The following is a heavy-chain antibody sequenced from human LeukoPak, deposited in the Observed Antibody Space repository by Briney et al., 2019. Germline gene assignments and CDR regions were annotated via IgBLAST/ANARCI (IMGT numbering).Heavy chain of an antibody. CDR3: ATRGQYGSGSYYTLVY. J-gene: IGHJ4*02. Sequence: PGGSLRLSCAASGFTFSSYWMHWVRQAPGKGLVWVSRINTDGSSTSYADPVKGRFTISRDNAKNTLYLQMNSLRAEDTAVYYCATRGQYGSGSYYTLVYWGQGTLVTVSS. D-gene: IGHD3-10*01. CDR1: GFTFSSYW. CDR2: INTDGSST. V-gene: IGHV3-74*01.